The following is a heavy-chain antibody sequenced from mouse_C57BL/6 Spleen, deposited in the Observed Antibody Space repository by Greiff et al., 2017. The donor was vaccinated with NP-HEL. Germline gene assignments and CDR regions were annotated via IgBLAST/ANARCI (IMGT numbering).Heavy chain of an antibody. V-gene: IGHV1-78*01. J-gene: IGHJ4*01. CDR2: IYPRDGST. CDR3: AMIYYDYFYAMDY. CDR1: GYTFTDHT. D-gene: IGHD2-4*01. Sequence: VKLMESDAELVKPGASVKISCKVSGYTFTDHTIHWMKQRPEQGLEWIGYIYPRDGSTKYNEKFKGKATLTADKSSSTAYMQLNSLTSEDSAVYFCAMIYYDYFYAMDYWGQGTSVTVSS.